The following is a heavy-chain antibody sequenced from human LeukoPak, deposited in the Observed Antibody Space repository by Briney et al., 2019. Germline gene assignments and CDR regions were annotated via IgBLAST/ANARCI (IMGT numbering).Heavy chain of an antibody. CDR1: EGTFSSYA. V-gene: IGHV1-69*05. CDR3: AFSMAAFYYYYYYMDV. J-gene: IGHJ6*03. D-gene: IGHD6-6*01. Sequence: GSSVKVSCKASEGTFSSYAISWVRQAPGQGLEWMGGIIPIFGTANYAQKFQGRVTITTDESTSTAYMELSSLRSEDTAVYYCAFSMAAFYYYYYYMDVWGKGTTVTVSS. CDR2: IIPIFGTA.